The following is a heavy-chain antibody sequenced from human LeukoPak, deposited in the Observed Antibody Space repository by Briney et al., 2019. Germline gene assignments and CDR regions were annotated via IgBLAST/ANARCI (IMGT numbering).Heavy chain of an antibody. D-gene: IGHD2-2*01. CDR2: INPNSGGT. Sequence: GASVKVSCKASGYTFTGYFMHWVRQAPGQGLEWMGWINPNSGGTNYAQRFQGRVTMTTDTSTSTAYMELRSLRSDDTAVYYCARDAHCSSTSCPTFDYWGQGTLVTVSS. V-gene: IGHV1-2*02. CDR1: GYTFTGYF. J-gene: IGHJ4*02. CDR3: ARDAHCSSTSCPTFDY.